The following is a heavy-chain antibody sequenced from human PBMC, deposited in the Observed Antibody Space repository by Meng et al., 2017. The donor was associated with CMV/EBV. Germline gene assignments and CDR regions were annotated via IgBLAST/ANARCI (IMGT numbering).Heavy chain of an antibody. V-gene: IGHV4-34*01. CDR3: ARESMVRGED. CDR1: GVSCSGIC. J-gene: IGHJ1*01. Sequence: GVVLLEPSQNLSLTCSVYGVSCSGICWSRNRQRTGKGLEWIGEINHSGSTTYNPSLKFRVTISVDTSKKQFPLKLSSGNAADTAVYYRARESMVRGEDWRQGTLVTVSS. CDR2: INHSGST. D-gene: IGHD3-10*01.